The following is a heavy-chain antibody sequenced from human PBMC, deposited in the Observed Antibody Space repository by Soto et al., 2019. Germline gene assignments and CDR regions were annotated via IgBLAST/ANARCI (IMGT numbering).Heavy chain of an antibody. CDR3: AKDHLPFHLPLVVVPAVSGMDV. D-gene: IGHD2-2*01. Sequence: GGSQRLSCAASGFTFSGYAVSWVRQAPGKGLEWVSAISGSGGSTYYADSVKGRFTISRDNSKNTLYLQMNSLRAEDTAVYYCAKDHLPFHLPLVVVPAVSGMDVWGQGTTVTVSS. CDR1: GFTFSGYA. J-gene: IGHJ6*02. V-gene: IGHV3-23*01. CDR2: ISGSGGST.